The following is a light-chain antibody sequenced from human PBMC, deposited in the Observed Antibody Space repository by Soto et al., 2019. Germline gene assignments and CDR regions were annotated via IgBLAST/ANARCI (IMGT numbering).Light chain of an antibody. CDR1: NIGTKR. V-gene: IGLV3-21*02. J-gene: IGLJ3*02. CDR3: QVWDSGSDQRV. Sequence: SYVLTQPPSVSVAPGQTARITCGGDNIGTKRVHWYHQKPGQAPVLVVYDHSDRPSGIPERFSGSNSGNTATLTISRVQIGDEADYYCQVWDSGSDQRVFGGGTKVTVL. CDR2: DHS.